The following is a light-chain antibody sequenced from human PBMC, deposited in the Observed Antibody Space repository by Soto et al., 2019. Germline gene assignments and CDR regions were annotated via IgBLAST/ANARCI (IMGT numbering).Light chain of an antibody. V-gene: IGLV2-14*01. J-gene: IGLJ1*01. CDR1: SSDVGGYNY. Sequence: QSVLTQPASVSGSPGQSITISCTGTSSDVGGYNYVSWYQQHPGKAPKLMIYDVRNRASGASNRFSGSKSGNTASLTISGLQAEDEADYYCTSYTSSSTLYVCGTGTKVT. CDR2: DVR. CDR3: TSYTSSSTLYV.